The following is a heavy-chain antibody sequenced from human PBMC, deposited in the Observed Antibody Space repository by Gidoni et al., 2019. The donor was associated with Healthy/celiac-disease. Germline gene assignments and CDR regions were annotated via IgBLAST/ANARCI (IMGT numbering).Heavy chain of an antibody. Sequence: EVQLVESGGGLVQPGGSLRLSCAASGFTFSSDAMSWVRQAPGKGLEWVSAISGSGGSTYYADSVKGRFTISRDNSKNTLYLQMNSLRAEDTAVYYCAKVQSRYCSSTSCYGYWGQGTLVTVSS. CDR1: GFTFSSDA. CDR3: AKVQSRYCSSTSCYGY. V-gene: IGHV3-23*04. CDR2: ISGSGGST. J-gene: IGHJ4*02. D-gene: IGHD2-2*01.